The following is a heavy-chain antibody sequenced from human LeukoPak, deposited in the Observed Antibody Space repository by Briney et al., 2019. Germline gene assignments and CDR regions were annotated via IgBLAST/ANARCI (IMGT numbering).Heavy chain of an antibody. Sequence: SETLSLTCTVSGGSISSYYWSWIRQPPGKGLEWIGYIYYSGSTNYNPSLKSRVTISVDTSKNQFSLKLSSVTAADTAVYYCARDRNWFDPWAREPWSPSPQ. CDR1: GGSISSYY. CDR3: ARDRNWFDP. J-gene: IGHJ5*02. V-gene: IGHV4-59*01. CDR2: IYYSGST.